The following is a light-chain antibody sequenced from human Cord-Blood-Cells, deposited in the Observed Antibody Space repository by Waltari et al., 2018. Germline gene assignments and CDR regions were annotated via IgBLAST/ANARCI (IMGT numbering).Light chain of an antibody. Sequence: DIQMTQSPSTLSASVGDRVTITCRASQSISSWLAWYQQKPGKAPKLLIYKASSLESGVPSRFSGRGSGTEFTLTICSLQPDDFATYYCQQYNSYSGTFGQGTKVESK. CDR1: QSISSW. CDR2: KAS. CDR3: QQYNSYSGT. V-gene: IGKV1-5*03. J-gene: IGKJ1*01.